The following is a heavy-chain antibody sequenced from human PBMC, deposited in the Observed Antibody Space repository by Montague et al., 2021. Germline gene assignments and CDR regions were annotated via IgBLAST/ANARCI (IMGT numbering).Heavy chain of an antibody. CDR3: AHRRPGSGSYYFED. J-gene: IGHJ4*02. V-gene: IGHV2-5*02. CDR2: IYWDDDK. D-gene: IGHD3-10*01. Sequence: EWLSLIYWDDDKRYSPSLKSRLTITKDTSKNQVVLTMTNMDPVETATYYCAHRRPGSGSYYFEDWGQGTLGTVSS.